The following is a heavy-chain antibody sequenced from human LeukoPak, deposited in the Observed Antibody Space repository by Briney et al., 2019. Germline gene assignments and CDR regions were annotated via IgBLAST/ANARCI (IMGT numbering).Heavy chain of an antibody. CDR1: GYTFTGYY. J-gene: IGHJ4*02. CDR2: INPNSGGT. D-gene: IGHD3-3*01. Sequence: VASVKVSCKASGYTFTGYYMHWVRKAPGQGLEWMGWINPNSGGTNYAQKFQGRVTMTRDTSISTAYMELSRLRSDDTAVYYCARVGYYDFWSGYSFDYWGQGTLVTVSS. CDR3: ARVGYYDFWSGYSFDY. V-gene: IGHV1-2*02.